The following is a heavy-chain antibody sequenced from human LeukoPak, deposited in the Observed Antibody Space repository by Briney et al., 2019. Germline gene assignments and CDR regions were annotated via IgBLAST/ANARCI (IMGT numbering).Heavy chain of an antibody. CDR2: IYPGDSDT. CDR1: GYSFTSYW. J-gene: IGHJ4*02. D-gene: IGHD3-10*01. V-gene: IGHV5-51*01. Sequence: ESLKISCKGSGYSFTSYWIGWVRQMPGKGLEWMGIIYPGDSDTRYSPSFQGQVTISADKSISTAYLQWSSLKASDTAMYYCARHINYYGSGSYSHDPLIDYWGQGTLVTVSS. CDR3: ARHINYYGSGSYSHDPLIDY.